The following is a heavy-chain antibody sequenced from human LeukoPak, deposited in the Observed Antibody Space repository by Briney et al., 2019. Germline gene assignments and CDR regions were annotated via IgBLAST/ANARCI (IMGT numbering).Heavy chain of an antibody. D-gene: IGHD3-10*01. CDR1: GYTFTSYG. Sequence: ASVKVPCKASGYTFTSYGISWVRQAPGQGLEWMGWISAYNGNTNYAQKLQGRVTMSTDTSTSTAYMELRSLRSDDTAVYYCARAPEGGSEHDWGQGTLVTVSS. CDR2: ISAYNGNT. V-gene: IGHV1-18*04. J-gene: IGHJ4*02. CDR3: ARAPEGGSEHD.